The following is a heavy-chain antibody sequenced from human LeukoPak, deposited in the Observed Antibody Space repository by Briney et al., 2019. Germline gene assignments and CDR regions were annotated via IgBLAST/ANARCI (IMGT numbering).Heavy chain of an antibody. CDR2: IKQDGSEK. CDR1: GFTFSSYW. J-gene: IGHJ3*02. CDR3: ARVSYYYYGSGSYSQDAFDI. D-gene: IGHD3-10*01. Sequence: PGGSLRLSCAASGFTFSSYWMSWVRQAPGKGLEWVANIKQDGSEKYYVDSVKGRFTISRDNAKNSLYLQMNSLRAEDTAVYYCARVSYYYYGSGSYSQDAFDIWGQGTRVTVSS. V-gene: IGHV3-7*01.